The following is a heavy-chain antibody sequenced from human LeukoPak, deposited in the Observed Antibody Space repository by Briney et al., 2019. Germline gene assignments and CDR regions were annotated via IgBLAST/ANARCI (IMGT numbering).Heavy chain of an antibody. D-gene: IGHD3-10*01. CDR1: GYTFSSYS. J-gene: IGHJ4*02. V-gene: IGHV3-21*01. Sequence: GGSLRLSCAASGYTFSSYSMNWVRQAPGKGLEWVSSISSSSSYIYYADSVKGRFTISRDNSKNTLYLQMNSLRAEDTAVYYCAKDPKWFGEFEIYYFDYWGQGTLVTVSS. CDR3: AKDPKWFGEFEIYYFDY. CDR2: ISSSSSYI.